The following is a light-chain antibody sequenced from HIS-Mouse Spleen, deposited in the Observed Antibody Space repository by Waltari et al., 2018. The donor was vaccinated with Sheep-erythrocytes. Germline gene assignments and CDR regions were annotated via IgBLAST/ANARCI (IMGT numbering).Light chain of an antibody. CDR3: QAWDSSTAV. CDR1: KSGDKY. CDR2: QDS. V-gene: IGLV3-1*01. J-gene: IGLJ2*01. Sequence: SYELTQPPSVSVPPGQTASITCPGDKSGDKYACWYQQKPGQSPVLVIYQDSKRPSGIPERFSGSNSGNTATLTISGTQAMDEADYYCQAWDSSTAVFGGGTKLTVL.